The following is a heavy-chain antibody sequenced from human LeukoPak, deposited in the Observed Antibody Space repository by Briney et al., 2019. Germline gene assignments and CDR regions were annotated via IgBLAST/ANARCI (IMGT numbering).Heavy chain of an antibody. D-gene: IGHD6-19*01. CDR1: GFTFSNSW. CDR3: ARPETQYSSGLDGFDI. Sequence: PGGSLRLSCAASGFTFSNSWMHWVRQAPGKGLMWVSRINSDGSSTSYADSVKGRFTISRDNAKSTLYLQMNSLRAEDTAVYYCARPETQYSSGLDGFDIWGQGTMVTVSS. CDR2: INSDGSST. V-gene: IGHV3-74*01. J-gene: IGHJ3*02.